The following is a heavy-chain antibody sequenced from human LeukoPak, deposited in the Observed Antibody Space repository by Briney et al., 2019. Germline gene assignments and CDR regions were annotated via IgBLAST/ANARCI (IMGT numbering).Heavy chain of an antibody. CDR1: GYTFPSYY. J-gene: IGHJ4*02. CDR3: ARASPRGSGSHMGYYFDY. V-gene: IGHV1-46*01. D-gene: IGHD3-10*01. CDR2: INPSGGST. Sequence: ASVQVSCQASGYTFPSYYMHWVRQAPGQGVEWMGIINPSGGSTSYAQRFQGRVTMTRDTSTSTVYMELSSLRSEDTAVYYRARASPRGSGSHMGYYFDYWGQGTLVTVSS.